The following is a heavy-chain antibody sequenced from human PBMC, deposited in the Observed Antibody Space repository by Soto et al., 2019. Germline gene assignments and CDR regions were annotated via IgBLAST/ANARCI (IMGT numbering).Heavy chain of an antibody. CDR1: GYSFNSYE. D-gene: IGHD6-19*01. Sequence: ASVKVSCKASGYSFNSYEISWVRQATGQGLEWMAWISPNRGTTGYAQRFQDRLTVTSNASLSTVYMELTSLRSEDTAVYFCTRDSGWLTNQFDPWGKGTQVTVSS. J-gene: IGHJ5*02. CDR3: TRDSGWLTNQFDP. CDR2: ISPNRGTT. V-gene: IGHV1-8*01.